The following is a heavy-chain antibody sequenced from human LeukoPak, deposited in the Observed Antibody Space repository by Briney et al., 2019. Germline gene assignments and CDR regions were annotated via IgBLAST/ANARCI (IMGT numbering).Heavy chain of an antibody. Sequence: SVTVSCKASGGTFISYTIRWVRQAPAQGLEWMGRIIPILGIANYAHKFQGRVTITADKSTSTAYMELSSLRSEDTAVYYCATDARSSSWYTDAFDIWGQGTMVTVSS. J-gene: IGHJ3*02. CDR3: ATDARSSSWYTDAFDI. V-gene: IGHV1-69*02. D-gene: IGHD6-13*01. CDR1: GGTFISYT. CDR2: IIPILGIA.